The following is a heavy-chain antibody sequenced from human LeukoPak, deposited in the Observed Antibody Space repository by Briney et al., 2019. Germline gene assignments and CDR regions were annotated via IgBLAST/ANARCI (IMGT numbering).Heavy chain of an antibody. CDR1: GYTFTSCY. CDR2: INPSGGST. CDR3: ARDVVVVPAAIGGLDY. V-gene: IGHV1-46*01. Sequence: ASVKVSCKASGYTFTSCYMHWVRQAPGQGLEWMGLINPSGGSTSYAQKFQGRVTMTRDTSTSTVYMELSSLRSEDTAVYYCARDVVVVPAAIGGLDYWGQGTLVTVSS. D-gene: IGHD2-2*02. J-gene: IGHJ4*02.